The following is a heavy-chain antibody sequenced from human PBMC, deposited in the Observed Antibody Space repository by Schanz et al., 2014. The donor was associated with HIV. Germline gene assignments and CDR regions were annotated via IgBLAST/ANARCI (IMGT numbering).Heavy chain of an antibody. CDR1: GFTFNNYA. J-gene: IGHJ4*02. V-gene: IGHV3-23*01. CDR3: TREGNYYGGSGPGH. Sequence: EVQLLEFGGGLVRPGESLRLSCLASGFTFNNYAMSWVRQAPGKGLEWVAVINWNGDTTYYADSVKGRFTISRDNSNXVLFLHMPTLRXXXXXXXYCTREGNYYGGSGPGHWGRGALVSVSS. CDR2: INWNGDTT. D-gene: IGHD2-21*01.